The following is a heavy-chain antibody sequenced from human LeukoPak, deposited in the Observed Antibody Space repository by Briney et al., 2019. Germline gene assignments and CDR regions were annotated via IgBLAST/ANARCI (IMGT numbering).Heavy chain of an antibody. D-gene: IGHD3-3*01. CDR3: ARDRHYDFWSGYYTPFNS. CDR2: MKQDGSEQ. V-gene: IGHV3-7*03. Sequence: GGSLRLSCTASGFTFSNYWMGWVRQALGKGLEWVANMKQDGSEQYYVDSMKGRFTISRDNAKNSLYLQINSLRAEDTAVYYCARDRHYDFWSGYYTPFNSWGQGTLVTVSS. J-gene: IGHJ4*02. CDR1: GFTFSNYW.